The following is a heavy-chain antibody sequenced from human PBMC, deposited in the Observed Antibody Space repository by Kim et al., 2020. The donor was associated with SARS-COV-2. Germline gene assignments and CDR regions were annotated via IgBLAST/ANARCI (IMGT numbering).Heavy chain of an antibody. D-gene: IGHD3-16*02. CDR2: INHSGST. Sequence: SETLSLTCAVYGGSFSGYYWSWIRQPPGKGLEWIGEINHSGSTNYNPSLKSRVTISVDTSKNQFSLKLSSVTAADTAVYYCARGPYDYVWGSYRFRGPFDYWGQGTLVTVSS. CDR1: GGSFSGYY. V-gene: IGHV4-34*01. CDR3: ARGPYDYVWGSYRFRGPFDY. J-gene: IGHJ4*02.